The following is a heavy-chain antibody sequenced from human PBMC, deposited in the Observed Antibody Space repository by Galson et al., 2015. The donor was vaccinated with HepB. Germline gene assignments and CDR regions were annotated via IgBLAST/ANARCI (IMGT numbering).Heavy chain of an antibody. Sequence: SLRLSCAASGFTFNYHAMNWDRQAPGKGLEWVASISGSGGSTYYADSVKGRFTVSRDNSLDTVDLQMDSLRVDDTAVYYCAKDYLPYYDRWGSYSDLYYFDYWGQGTLVTVSS. CDR2: ISGSGGST. D-gene: IGHD3-22*01. J-gene: IGHJ4*02. CDR1: GFTFNYHA. V-gene: IGHV3-23*01. CDR3: AKDYLPYYDRWGSYSDLYYFDY.